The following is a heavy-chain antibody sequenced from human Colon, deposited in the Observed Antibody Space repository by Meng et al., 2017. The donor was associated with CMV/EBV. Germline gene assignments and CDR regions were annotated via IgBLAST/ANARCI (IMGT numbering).Heavy chain of an antibody. CDR3: ARDRDTGVIAVNWLDP. J-gene: IGHJ5*02. CDR1: GAFISSGSYY. V-gene: IGHV4-61*02. Sequence: QVQLQESGPGLVKPSQTLSLTCPVSGAFISSGSYYWTWIRHSAGKGLEWIGRAYSTGTTSYNPSLKSRVSILVDKSKNQFSLKLNSVTTADTAVYYCARDRDTGVIAVNWLDPWGQGTLVTVSS. D-gene: IGHD2-21*01. CDR2: AYSTGTT.